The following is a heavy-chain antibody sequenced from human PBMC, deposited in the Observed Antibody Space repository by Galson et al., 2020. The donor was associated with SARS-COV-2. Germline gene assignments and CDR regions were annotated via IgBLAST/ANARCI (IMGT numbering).Heavy chain of an antibody. V-gene: IGHV4-34*01. J-gene: IGHJ6*02. CDR3: ARCGQQLVQFGMDV. Sequence: SETLSLTCAVYGGSFSGYYWSWIRQPPGKGLEWIGEINHSGSTNYNPSLKSRVTISVDTSKNQFSLKLSSVTAADTAVYYCARCGQQLVQFGMDVWGQGTTVTVSS. CDR1: GGSFSGYY. CDR2: INHSGST. D-gene: IGHD6-13*01.